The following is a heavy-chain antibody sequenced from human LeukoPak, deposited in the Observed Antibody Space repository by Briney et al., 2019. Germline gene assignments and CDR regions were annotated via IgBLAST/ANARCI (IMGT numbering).Heavy chain of an antibody. CDR2: FDPEDGET. D-gene: IGHD6-19*01. CDR3: ATPIAVAGFDY. J-gene: IGHJ4*02. V-gene: IGHV1-24*01. CDR1: GYTFTGYY. Sequence: ASVKVSCKASGYTFTGYYMHWVRQAPGQGLEWMGGFDPEDGETIYAQKFQGRVTMTEDTSTDTAYMELSSLRSEDTAVYYCATPIAVAGFDYWGQGTLVTVSS.